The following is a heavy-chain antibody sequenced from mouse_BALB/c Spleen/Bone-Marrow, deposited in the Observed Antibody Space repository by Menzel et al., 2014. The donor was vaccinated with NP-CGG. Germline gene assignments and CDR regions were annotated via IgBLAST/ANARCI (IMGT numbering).Heavy chain of an antibody. V-gene: IGHV5-17*02. CDR1: GFTFSSFG. Sequence: EVMLVESGGCLVQPAGCRKLSWAASGFTFSSFGLHWFRQTPEKGLEWAAYISSGSSTYYYAATVEGGFTISREYPRNTLVLQATSIRSDYTAIYYCTRGGNLDDFDYWAQGTTLAGSS. CDR2: ISSGSSTY. CDR3: TRGGNLDDFDY. J-gene: IGHJ2*01.